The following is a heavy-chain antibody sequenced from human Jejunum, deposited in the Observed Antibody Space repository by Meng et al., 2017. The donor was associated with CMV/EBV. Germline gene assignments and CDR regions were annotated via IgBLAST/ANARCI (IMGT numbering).Heavy chain of an antibody. CDR1: FTTYA. J-gene: IGHJ4*02. CDR2: INTNTGNP. V-gene: IGHV7-4-1*02. D-gene: IGHD2-2*02. Sequence: FTTYAMNWMRQDPGQGLEWMGWINTNTGNPTYAQGFTGQFVFSLDTSVSTTYLQISSLKAEDTAVYYCARGGRECSSTSCYIDYLDYWGQGTLVTVS. CDR3: ARGGRECSSTSCYIDYLDY.